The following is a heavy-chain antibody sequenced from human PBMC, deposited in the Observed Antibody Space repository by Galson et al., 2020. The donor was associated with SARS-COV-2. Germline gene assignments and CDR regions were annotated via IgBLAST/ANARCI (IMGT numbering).Heavy chain of an antibody. J-gene: IGHJ6*02. Sequence: ASVKVSCKASGYTFTAYYMHWVRQAPGQGLEWMGWINPNSGGTNYAQKFQDRVTMTGDTSISTAYMELSSLRSDDTAVYCCARDYELWSCYYAEDYDGVGVWGLGARVTVSS. CDR3: ARDYELWSCYYAEDYDGVGV. CDR2: INPNSGGT. V-gene: IGHV1-2*02. CDR1: GYTFTAYY. D-gene: IGHD3-3*01.